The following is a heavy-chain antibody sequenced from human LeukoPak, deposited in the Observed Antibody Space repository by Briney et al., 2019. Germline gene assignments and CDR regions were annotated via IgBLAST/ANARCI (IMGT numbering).Heavy chain of an antibody. J-gene: IGHJ4*02. CDR2: ISYDGSNK. CDR3: AKSPSYDILTGYYNN. D-gene: IGHD3-9*01. V-gene: IGHV3-30*18. CDR1: GFTFSSYG. Sequence: GGSLRLSCAASGFTFSSYGMHWVRQAPGKGLEWVAVISYDGSNKYYADSVKGRFTISRDNSKNTLYLQMNSLRAEDTAVYYCAKSPSYDILTGYYNNWGQGTLVTVSS.